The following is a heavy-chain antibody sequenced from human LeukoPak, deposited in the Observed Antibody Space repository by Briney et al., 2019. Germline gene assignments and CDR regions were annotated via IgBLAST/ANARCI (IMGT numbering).Heavy chain of an antibody. V-gene: IGHV4-4*07. J-gene: IGHJ6*03. CDR3: ARVTESYGSGRRHNYYYYYMDV. CDR2: IYTSGST. CDR1: GGSISSYY. Sequence: PSETLSLTCTVSGGSISSYYWSWIRQPAGKGLEWIGRIYTSGSTNYNPSLKSRVTMSVDTSKNQFSLKLSSVTAADTAVYYCARVTESYGSGRRHNYYYYYMDVWGKGTTVTISS. D-gene: IGHD3-10*01.